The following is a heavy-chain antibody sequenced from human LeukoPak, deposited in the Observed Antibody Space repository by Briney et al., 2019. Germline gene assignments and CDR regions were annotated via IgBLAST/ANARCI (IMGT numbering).Heavy chain of an antibody. Sequence: ASVKVSCKASGYTFTSYDINWVRQAPGQGLEWMGWISAYNGDTHYAQKFQGRVTMTTETSTSTAYMELRSLRSDDTAVYYCARRGGKNYGDYVVYDKYMDVWGTGTTVTVSS. V-gene: IGHV1-18*01. J-gene: IGHJ6*03. D-gene: IGHD4-17*01. CDR3: ARRGGKNYGDYVVYDKYMDV. CDR2: ISAYNGDT. CDR1: GYTFTSYD.